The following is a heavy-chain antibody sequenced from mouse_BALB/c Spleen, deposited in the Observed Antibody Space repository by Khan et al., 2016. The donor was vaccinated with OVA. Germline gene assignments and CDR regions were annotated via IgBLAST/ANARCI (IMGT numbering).Heavy chain of an antibody. J-gene: IGHJ3*01. CDR2: IDPETGGT. D-gene: IGHD2-4*01. CDR1: GYTFTDYE. Sequence: QVQLKQSGAELVRPGASVTLSCKASGYTFTDYEMHWVKQTPVHGLEWIGAIDPETGGTAYNQKFKGKATLTADKSSSTAYMELRSLTSEDSAVYYCTKEDMITRGACFAYWGQGTLVTVSA. CDR3: TKEDMITRGACFAY. V-gene: IGHV1-15*01.